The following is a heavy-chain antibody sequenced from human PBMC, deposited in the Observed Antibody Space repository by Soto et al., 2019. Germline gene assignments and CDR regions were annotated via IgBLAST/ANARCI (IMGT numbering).Heavy chain of an antibody. CDR2: IYSGESDN. V-gene: IGHV5-51*01. D-gene: IGHD6-13*01. Sequence: PGGSLKISWQGSGYSFTSYWIGWVRPMPGESLEWKGIIYSGESDNRYSPSFQGQVTISADKSISTAYLQWSSLKASDTAMYYCARTSAAGKYYYGMDVWGQGTTVTVSS. J-gene: IGHJ6*02. CDR3: ARTSAAGKYYYGMDV. CDR1: GYSFTSYW.